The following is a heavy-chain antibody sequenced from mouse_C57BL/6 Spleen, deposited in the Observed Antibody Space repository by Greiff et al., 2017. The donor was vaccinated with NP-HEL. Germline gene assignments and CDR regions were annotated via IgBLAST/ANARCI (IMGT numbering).Heavy chain of an antibody. CDR1: GYTFTSYW. J-gene: IGHJ2*01. Sequence: QVQLQQPGAELVKPGASVKLSCKASGYTFTSYWMQWVKQRPGQGLEWIGEIDPSDSYTNYNQKFKGKATLTVDTSSSTAYMQLSSLTSEDSAVYYCARHYDYLDYWGQGTTLTVSS. D-gene: IGHD2-4*01. CDR3: ARHYDYLDY. CDR2: IDPSDSYT. V-gene: IGHV1-50*01.